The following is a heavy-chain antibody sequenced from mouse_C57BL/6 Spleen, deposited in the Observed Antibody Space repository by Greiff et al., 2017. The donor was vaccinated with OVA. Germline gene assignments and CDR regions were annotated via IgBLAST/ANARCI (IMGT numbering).Heavy chain of an antibody. D-gene: IGHD1-1*01. J-gene: IGHJ1*03. CDR3: VRGTTVEATPSDSGIDV. V-gene: IGHV1-53*01. CDR1: GYTFTSYW. CDR2: INPSNGGT. Sequence: QVQLQQPGTELVKPGASVKLSCKASGYTFTSYWMHWVKQRPGQGLEWIGNINPSNGGTNYNEKFKSKATLTVDKSSSTAYMQLSSLTSEDSAVYYCVRGTTVEATPSDSGIDVWGTETTGSASS.